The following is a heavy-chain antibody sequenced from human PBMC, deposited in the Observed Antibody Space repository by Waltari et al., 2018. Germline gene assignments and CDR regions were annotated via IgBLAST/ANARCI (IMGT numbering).Heavy chain of an antibody. CDR2: ITWNGGSI. V-gene: IGHV3-9*03. J-gene: IGHJ4*02. Sequence: EVQLVESGGGLVQPGTSLRLSCAASGFTFDAYAMHWVRQAPGKGLEWVSGITWNGGSIGYLDSVKGRFTISRDNAKNSLYLQMNSLRAEDMALYYCAKAKYSSSWYYFDYWGQGTLVTVSS. CDR1: GFTFDAYA. D-gene: IGHD6-13*01. CDR3: AKAKYSSSWYYFDY.